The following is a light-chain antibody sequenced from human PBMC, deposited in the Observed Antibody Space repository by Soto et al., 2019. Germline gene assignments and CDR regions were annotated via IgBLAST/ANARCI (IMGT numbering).Light chain of an antibody. CDR3: QQYNNWPRAT. Sequence: EILMTQSPATLSLSPGEIFNLSCRSSQSVSSNLAWYKQKPGQAPRLLMFRTSSRATGFPARFSGSGSGTEFNLTISSLQSEDFGVYYCQQYNNWPRATFGGGTKVDI. CDR2: RTS. CDR1: QSVSSN. V-gene: IGKV3-15*01. J-gene: IGKJ4*01.